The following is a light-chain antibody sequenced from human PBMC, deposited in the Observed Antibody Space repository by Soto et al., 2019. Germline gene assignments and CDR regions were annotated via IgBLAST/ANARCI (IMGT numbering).Light chain of an antibody. CDR3: QQYGSSLWT. CDR2: GAS. J-gene: IGKJ1*01. V-gene: IGKV3-20*01. CDR1: QSVSSSY. Sequence: ELVLTQSPGTLSLSPGERATLSCRASQSVSSSYLAWYQQKPGQAPRLLICGASSRATGIPDRFSGSGSGTDFTLTISRLEPEDFAVYYCQQYGSSLWTFGQGTKVDIK.